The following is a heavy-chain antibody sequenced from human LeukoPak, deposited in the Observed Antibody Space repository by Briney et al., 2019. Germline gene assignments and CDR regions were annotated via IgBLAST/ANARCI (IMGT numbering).Heavy chain of an antibody. J-gene: IGHJ6*03. Sequence: PGGSLRLSCAASGFTFSNYAMSWVRQAPGKGLEWVSAISGSGDNTYYADSVKGRFTVSRDNSKNTLYVQMKSLKTEDTAVYYCTTDAGYSSGWYRDYYYYMDVWGKGTTVTISS. CDR1: GFTFSNYA. CDR3: TTDAGYSSGWYRDYYYYMDV. CDR2: ISGSGDNT. D-gene: IGHD6-19*01. V-gene: IGHV3-23*01.